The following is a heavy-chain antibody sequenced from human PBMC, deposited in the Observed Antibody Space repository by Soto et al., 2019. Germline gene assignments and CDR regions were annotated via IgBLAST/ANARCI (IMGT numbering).Heavy chain of an antibody. J-gene: IGHJ5*02. CDR3: ARLWFEPGWFDP. Sequence: QVQLQESGPGLVKPSQTLSLTCTVSGGSISSGGYYWSWIRQHPGKGLEWIGYIYYSGSTYYNPSLKIRVTISVDTSKNQFSLKLSSVTAADTAVYYCARLWFEPGWFDPWGQGTLVTVSS. V-gene: IGHV4-31*03. CDR2: IYYSGST. D-gene: IGHD3-10*01. CDR1: GGSISSGGYY.